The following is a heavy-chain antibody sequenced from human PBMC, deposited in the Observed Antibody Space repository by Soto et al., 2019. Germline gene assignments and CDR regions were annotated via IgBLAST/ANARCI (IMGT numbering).Heavy chain of an antibody. CDR1: GFTFSNYA. Sequence: QVQLVESGGGVVQPGRSLRLSCATSGFTFSNYAMHWVRQAPGKGLEWVAVISYDGSNKYYADSVKGRLTISRDNSKNTLYLQMNSLRAEDTAVYYCARDSGDYVDYWGQGTLVTVSS. V-gene: IGHV3-30-3*01. CDR2: ISYDGSNK. D-gene: IGHD4-17*01. CDR3: ARDSGDYVDY. J-gene: IGHJ4*02.